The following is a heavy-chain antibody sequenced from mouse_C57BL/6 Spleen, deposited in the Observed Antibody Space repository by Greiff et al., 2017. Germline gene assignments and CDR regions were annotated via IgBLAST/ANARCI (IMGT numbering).Heavy chain of an antibody. J-gene: IGHJ2*01. CDR3: ARSPYYFDY. CDR2: INPNNGGT. V-gene: IGHV1-26*01. CDR1: GYTFTDYY. Sequence: EVQLQQSGPELVKPGASVKISCKASGYTFTDYYMNWVKQSHGKSLEWIGDINPNNGGTSYNQKFKGKATLTVDKSSSTAYMELRSLTSEDSAVXYCARSPYYFDYGGQGTTLTVSS.